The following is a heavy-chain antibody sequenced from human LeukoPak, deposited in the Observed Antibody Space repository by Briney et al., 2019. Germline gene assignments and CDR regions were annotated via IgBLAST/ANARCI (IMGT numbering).Heavy chain of an antibody. CDR2: ISWNSGSI. J-gene: IGHJ4*02. D-gene: IGHD4-11*01. V-gene: IGHV3-9*01. CDR3: AKDNSNYRYFDY. CDR1: GFTFDDYA. Sequence: GGSLRLSCAASGFTFDDYAMHWVRQAPGKGLEWVSGISWNSGSIGYADSVKGRFTISRDNAKNSLYLQMNSLRAEDTALYYCAKDNSNYRYFDYWGQGTLVTVSS.